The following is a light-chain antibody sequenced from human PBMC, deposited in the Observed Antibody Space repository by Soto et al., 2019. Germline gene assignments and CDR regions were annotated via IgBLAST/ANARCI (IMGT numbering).Light chain of an antibody. CDR3: QQYSSSPPIT. Sequence: EILLTQSPGTLSLSPGERATLSCRASQSVRTSYFAWYQQKPCQDPRLLIYGTSTRATCIPDRFSGSGSGTDFTLTISRLEPEYFAVYFWQQYSSSPPITFGQGTRREIK. CDR1: QSVRTSY. V-gene: IGKV3-20*01. J-gene: IGKJ5*01. CDR2: GTS.